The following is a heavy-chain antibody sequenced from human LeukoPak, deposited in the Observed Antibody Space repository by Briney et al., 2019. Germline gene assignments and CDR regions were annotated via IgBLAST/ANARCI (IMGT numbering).Heavy chain of an antibody. Sequence: GGSLRLSCAASGFTSSSYVMSWVRQAPGKGLEWVSASSGSGSITYYADSVKGRFTISRDNSDNTLYLQMNSLRAEDTAVYYCAKDLSSGYYDAFDIWGQGTMVTVSS. D-gene: IGHD3-22*01. CDR3: AKDLSSGYYDAFDI. V-gene: IGHV3-23*01. J-gene: IGHJ3*02. CDR1: GFTSSSYV. CDR2: SSGSGSIT.